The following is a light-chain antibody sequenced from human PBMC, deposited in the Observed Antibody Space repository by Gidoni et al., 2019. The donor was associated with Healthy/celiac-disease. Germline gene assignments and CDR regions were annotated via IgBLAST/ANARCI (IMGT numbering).Light chain of an antibody. J-gene: IGKJ2*01. CDR1: QSVSSSY. CDR3: QQYGSSPPEYT. Sequence: IVLTQSPATLSLSPGERATLSSRASQSVSSSYLSWYQQKPGQAPRLLIYGASSRATGIPERFSGSGSGTDFTLTISRLEPEDFAVYYCQQYGSSPPEYTFGQGTKLEIK. CDR2: GAS. V-gene: IGKV3-20*01.